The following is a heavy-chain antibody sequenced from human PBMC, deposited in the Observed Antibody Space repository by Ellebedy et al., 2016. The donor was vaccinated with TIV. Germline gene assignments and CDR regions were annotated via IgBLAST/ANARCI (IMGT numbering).Heavy chain of an antibody. CDR2: INQDGSEK. CDR1: GFTFRSYW. J-gene: IGHJ3*02. V-gene: IGHV3-7*01. Sequence: GGSLRLSCAASGFTFRSYWMSWVRQAPGKGLEWVGNINQDGSEKYYVDSVKGRFSISRDNAKNSVYLQINSLRAEDTALYFCARDGSFGDYLSPRHAFNMWGQGTMVTVSS. D-gene: IGHD4-17*01. CDR3: ARDGSFGDYLSPRHAFNM.